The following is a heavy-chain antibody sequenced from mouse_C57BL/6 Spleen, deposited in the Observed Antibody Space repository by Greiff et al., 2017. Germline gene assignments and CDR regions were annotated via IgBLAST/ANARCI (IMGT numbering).Heavy chain of an antibody. CDR1: GYTFTDYY. CDR2: INPNNGGT. J-gene: IGHJ1*03. V-gene: IGHV1-26*01. CDR3: ARGGTTVVARYFDV. D-gene: IGHD1-1*01. Sequence: EVQLQQSGPELVKPGASVKISCKASGYTFTDYYMNWVKQSHGKSLEWIGDINPNNGGTSYNQKFKGKATLTVDKSSSTAYMELRSLTSEDSAVYYCARGGTTVVARYFDVWGTGTTVTVSS.